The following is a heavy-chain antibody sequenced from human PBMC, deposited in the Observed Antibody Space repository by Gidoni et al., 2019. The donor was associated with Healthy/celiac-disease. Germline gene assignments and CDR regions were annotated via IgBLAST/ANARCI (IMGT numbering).Heavy chain of an antibody. V-gene: IGHV3-20*04. CDR1: GFTFDGDG. CDR2: INWNGGRT. D-gene: IGHD6-13*01. J-gene: IGHJ4*02. Sequence: EVRMVESGGGVVRPGGSVSLSCAASGFTFDGDGMSWVRRAPGKGLEWFSGINWNGGRTGYADSVKGRFTSSRDNAKNSPYLQLNSLRAEDTALYYCAREGIAAAGDFDYWGQGTLVTVSS. CDR3: AREGIAAAGDFDY.